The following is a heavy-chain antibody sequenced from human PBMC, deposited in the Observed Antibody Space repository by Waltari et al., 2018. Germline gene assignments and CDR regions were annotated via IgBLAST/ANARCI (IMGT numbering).Heavy chain of an antibody. V-gene: IGHV4-59*01. CDR2: IYYSGST. CDR1: GGSISSYY. Sequence: QVQLQESGPGLVKPSETLSLTCTVSGGSISSYYWSWIRQPPGEGLEWIGYIYYSGSTNYNPSLKSRVTISVDTSKNQFSLKLSSVTAADTAVYYCARGTSSSWYSHYYYYGMDVWGQGTTVTVSS. D-gene: IGHD6-13*01. CDR3: ARGTSSSWYSHYYYYGMDV. J-gene: IGHJ6*02.